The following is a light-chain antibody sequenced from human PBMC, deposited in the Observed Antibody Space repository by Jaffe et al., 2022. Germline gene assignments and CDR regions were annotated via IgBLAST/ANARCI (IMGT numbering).Light chain of an antibody. J-gene: IGKJ3*01. V-gene: IGKV1-39*01. CDR1: QSISSY. CDR3: QQSYSIPRT. CDR2: AAS. Sequence: DIQMTQSPSSLSASVGDRVTITCRASQSISSYLNWYQQKPGKAPKLLIYAASSLQSGVPSRFTGSGSGTDFTLTINSLQLEDFATYYCQQSYSIPRTFGPGTKVDIK.